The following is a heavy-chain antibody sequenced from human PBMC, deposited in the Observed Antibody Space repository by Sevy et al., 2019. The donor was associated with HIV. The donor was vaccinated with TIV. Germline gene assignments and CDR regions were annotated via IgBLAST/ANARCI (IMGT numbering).Heavy chain of an antibody. V-gene: IGHV3-30*03. CDR2: ISYDGSNK. D-gene: IGHD4-17*01. Sequence: GGSLRLSCAASGFTFSSYGMHWVRQAPGKGLEWVAVISYDGSNKYYADSVRGRFTISRDNSKNTLYLQLSSLRAEDTAVYYCARDPRIFGDYLLTYFDYWGQGVLVTVSS. CDR3: ARDPRIFGDYLLTYFDY. J-gene: IGHJ4*02. CDR1: GFTFSSYG.